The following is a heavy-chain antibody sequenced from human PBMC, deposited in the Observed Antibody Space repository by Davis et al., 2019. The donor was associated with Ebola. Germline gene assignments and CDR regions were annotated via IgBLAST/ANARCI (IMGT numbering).Heavy chain of an antibody. CDR3: ARDPPGSSSSYFDY. CDR1: GYTFTSYA. CDR2: INTNTGNP. V-gene: IGHV7-4-1*02. J-gene: IGHJ4*02. Sequence: VKVSCKASGYTFTSYAMNWVRQAPGQGLEWMGWINTNTGNPTYAQGFTGRFVFSLDTSVSTAYLQISSLKAEDTAVYYCARDPPGSSSSYFDYWGQGTLVTVSS. D-gene: IGHD6-6*01.